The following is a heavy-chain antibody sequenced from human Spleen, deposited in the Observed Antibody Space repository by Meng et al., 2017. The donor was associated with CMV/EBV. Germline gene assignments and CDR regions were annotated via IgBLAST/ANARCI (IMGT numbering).Heavy chain of an antibody. D-gene: IGHD3-3*01. Sequence: ASVKVSCKASGYIFTGYNMNWVRRAPGQGLEWMGWINGNSGGTKYAQKFQGRVTLTRDRSITTASLELSGLRSDDTAVYYCARGGFWSGQDAFDIWGQGTMVTVSS. CDR1: GYIFTGYN. V-gene: IGHV1-2*02. CDR3: ARGGFWSGQDAFDI. CDR2: INGNSGGT. J-gene: IGHJ3*02.